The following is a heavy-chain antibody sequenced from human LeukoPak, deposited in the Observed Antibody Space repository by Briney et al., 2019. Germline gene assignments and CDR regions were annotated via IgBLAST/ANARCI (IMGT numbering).Heavy chain of an antibody. D-gene: IGHD4-17*01. CDR3: ARASYGDYVQFDY. V-gene: IGHV4-39*01. Sequence: SETLSLTCIVSGGSISSSSYYWGWIRQPPGKGLEWVGSIYYSGSTYYNPSLKSRVTISVDTSKNQFSLKLSSVTAADTAVYYCARASYGDYVQFDYWGQGTLVTVSS. CDR2: IYYSGST. CDR1: GGSISSSSYY. J-gene: IGHJ4*02.